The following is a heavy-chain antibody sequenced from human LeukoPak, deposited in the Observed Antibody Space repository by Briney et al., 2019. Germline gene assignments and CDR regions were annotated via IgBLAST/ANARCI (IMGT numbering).Heavy chain of an antibody. J-gene: IGHJ6*03. D-gene: IGHD3-3*01. Sequence: SETLSLTCAVYGGSFSGYYWSWIRQPPGKGLEWIGEINHSGSNNYNPSLKSRVTISVDTSKNQFSLKLSSVTAADTAVYCCARAKRFLEWFGGVYMDVWGKGTTVTVSS. V-gene: IGHV4-34*01. CDR2: INHSGSN. CDR1: GGSFSGYY. CDR3: ARAKRFLEWFGGVYMDV.